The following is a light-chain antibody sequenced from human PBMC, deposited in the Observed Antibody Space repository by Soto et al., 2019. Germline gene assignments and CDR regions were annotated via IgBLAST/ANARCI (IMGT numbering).Light chain of an antibody. Sequence: IVLTPSPGPLSLSPGERATLSCMARPSVSSSYLAWYQQPPGQAPRLLINDAASRSTGSLEDISSGGSCTKYSLTIIRREQEDFAADYCHQYCSSSCTFGQGTKVDIK. CDR1: PSVSSSY. CDR3: HQYCSSSCT. V-gene: IGKV3-20*01. CDR2: DAA. J-gene: IGKJ1*01.